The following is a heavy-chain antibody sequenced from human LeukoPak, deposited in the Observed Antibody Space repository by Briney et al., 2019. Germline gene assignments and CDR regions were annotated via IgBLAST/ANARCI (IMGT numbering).Heavy chain of an antibody. V-gene: IGHV4-59*12. D-gene: IGHD3-10*01. CDR1: GGSISSYY. J-gene: IGHJ4*02. Sequence: PSETLSLTCTVSGGSISSYYWSWIRQPPGKGLEWIGYIYYSGSTYYNPSLKSRVTISVDTSKNQFSLKLSSVTAADTAVYYCARARGKENFDYWGQGTLVTVSS. CDR3: ARARGKENFDY. CDR2: IYYSGST.